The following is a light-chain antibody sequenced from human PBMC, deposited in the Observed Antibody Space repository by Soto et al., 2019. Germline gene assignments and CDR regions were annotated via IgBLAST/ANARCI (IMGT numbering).Light chain of an antibody. Sequence: EIVMTQSPATLSVSPGERATLSCRASQSVSSNLAWNQQKPGQAPRLLIYGASTRATGIPARFSGSGSGTEFTPTISSLQSEDFAVFYCQQYNNWPPWTFGQGNKVEIK. V-gene: IGKV3-15*01. CDR1: QSVSSN. J-gene: IGKJ1*01. CDR3: QQYNNWPPWT. CDR2: GAS.